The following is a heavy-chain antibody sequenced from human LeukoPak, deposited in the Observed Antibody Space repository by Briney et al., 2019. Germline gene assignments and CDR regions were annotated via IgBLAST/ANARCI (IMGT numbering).Heavy chain of an antibody. Sequence: SETLSLTCTVSGYSISSGYYWGWIRQPPGKGLEWIGIIYHSGRTDYNPSLKSRVTISEDTSKNQFSLKLSSVTAADTAVYYCARQSGASWFDPWGQGTLVTVSS. CDR3: ARQSGASWFDP. CDR1: GYSISSGYY. CDR2: IYHSGRT. J-gene: IGHJ5*02. V-gene: IGHV4-38-2*02. D-gene: IGHD1-26*01.